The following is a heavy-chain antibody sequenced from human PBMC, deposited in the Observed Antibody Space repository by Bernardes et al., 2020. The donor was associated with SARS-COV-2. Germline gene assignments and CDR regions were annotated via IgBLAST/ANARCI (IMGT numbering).Heavy chain of an antibody. CDR3: AVNTGNFYYGVDV. CDR1: GSDFNNYGFTSYG. J-gene: IGHJ6*02. D-gene: IGHD3-10*01. CDR2: ITAYNLNT. Sequence: ASVKVSCKTSGSDFNNYGFTSYGFSWVRQAPGQGLEWMGWITAYNLNTDYAQNFRGRVTMTADTSTSTVYMELRSLRSDDTAIYYCAVNTGNFYYGVDVWGQGTTVTVSS. V-gene: IGHV1-18*04.